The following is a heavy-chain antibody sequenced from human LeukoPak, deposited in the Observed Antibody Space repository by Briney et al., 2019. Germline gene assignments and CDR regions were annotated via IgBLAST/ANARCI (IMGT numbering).Heavy chain of an antibody. V-gene: IGHV3-30*18. CDR2: ISYDGSNK. D-gene: IGHD5-12*01. CDR1: GFTFSSYG. J-gene: IGHJ4*02. Sequence: GGPLRLSCAASGFTFSSYGMHWVRQAPGKGLEWVAVISYDGSNKYYADSVKGRFTISRDNSKNTLYLQMNSLRAEDTAVYYCAKDEGRYSGLTQFDYWGQGTLVTVSS. CDR3: AKDEGRYSGLTQFDY.